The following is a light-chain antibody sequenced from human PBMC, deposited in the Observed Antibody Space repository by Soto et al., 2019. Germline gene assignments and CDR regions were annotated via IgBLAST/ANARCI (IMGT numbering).Light chain of an antibody. J-gene: IGLJ2*01. CDR2: EGN. Sequence: QSVLTQPASVSGSPGQSITISCTGTSGDIGTYNLVSWYQQHPGRAPKLIIFEGNKRPSGVSNRFSASKSGNTASLAVSGLQGEDEADYHCCSYAGRSTVICGGGTKLTVL. CDR3: CSYAGRSTVI. CDR1: SGDIGTYNL. V-gene: IGLV2-23*01.